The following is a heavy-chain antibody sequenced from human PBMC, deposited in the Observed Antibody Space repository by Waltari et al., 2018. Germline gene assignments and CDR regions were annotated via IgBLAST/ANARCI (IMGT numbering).Heavy chain of an antibody. J-gene: IGHJ4*02. CDR2: IYYSGST. V-gene: IGHV4-59*08. CDR1: GGSMSNDF. D-gene: IGHD3-22*01. Sequence: QVQLQEWGPGLVKPAETLSLHGTVPGGSMSNDFCGCTRRPPGKGLEWIGYIYYSGSTSYTPSLKSRVTISVDTSKNQVSLNLSSVTAADTAVYYCARQRYYYDESGYYHHFDHWGPGSLVTVSS. CDR3: ARQRYYYDESGYYHHFDH.